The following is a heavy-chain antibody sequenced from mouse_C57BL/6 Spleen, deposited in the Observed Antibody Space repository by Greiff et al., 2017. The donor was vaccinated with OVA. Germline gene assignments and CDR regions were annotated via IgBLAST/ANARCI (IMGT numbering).Heavy chain of an antibody. J-gene: IGHJ3*01. Sequence: QVQLQQPGAELVRPGSSVKLSCKASGYTFTSYWMHWVKQRPIQGLEWIGNIDPSDSETHYNQKFKDKATLTVDKSSSTAYMQLSSLTSEDSAGYYCARGGTSPWFAYWGQGTLVTVSA. CDR2: IDPSDSET. CDR1: GYTFTSYW. CDR3: ARGGTSPWFAY. V-gene: IGHV1-52*01. D-gene: IGHD2-14*01.